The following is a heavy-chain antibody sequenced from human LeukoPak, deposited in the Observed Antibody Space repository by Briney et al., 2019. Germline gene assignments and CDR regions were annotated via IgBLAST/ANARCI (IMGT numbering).Heavy chain of an antibody. J-gene: IGHJ5*02. D-gene: IGHD6-13*01. CDR2: ISAYNGNT. CDR1: GYTLTSYG. Sequence: ASVKVSCKASGYTLTSYGISWVRQAPGQGLEWMGWISAYNGNTNYAQKLQGRVTMTTDTSTSTAYMELRSLRSDDTAVYYCARERGTRIAAAGRPFDPWGQGTLVTVSS. V-gene: IGHV1-18*01. CDR3: ARERGTRIAAAGRPFDP.